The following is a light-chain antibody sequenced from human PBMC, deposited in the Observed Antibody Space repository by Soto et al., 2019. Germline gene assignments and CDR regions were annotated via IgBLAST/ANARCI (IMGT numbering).Light chain of an antibody. CDR3: QQYHYWWT. J-gene: IGKJ1*01. CDR1: QNIRSN. CDR2: ETS. Sequence: EIVMTQSPATLSVSPGERATLSCRASQNIRSNLAWYQQKPGQAPRLLIYETSTRAPGIPARFSGSGSGTEFTLTISSLRSEDFAVYYCQQYHYWWTFGQGTKVDIK. V-gene: IGKV3-15*01.